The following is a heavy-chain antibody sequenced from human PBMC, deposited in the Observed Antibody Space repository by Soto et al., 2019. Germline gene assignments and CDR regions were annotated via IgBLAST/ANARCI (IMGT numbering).Heavy chain of an antibody. Sequence: GESLKISCKGSGYSFTNYWIGWVRQMPWKGLEWMGIIYPGNSDIRYSPSFQGQVTISADRSSSTAYLQWSSLKASDTAMYYCARHAGLDSSGYYSYWSQGTLVTVSS. J-gene: IGHJ4*02. D-gene: IGHD3-22*01. CDR3: ARHAGLDSSGYYSY. V-gene: IGHV5-51*01. CDR2: IYPGNSDI. CDR1: GYSFTNYW.